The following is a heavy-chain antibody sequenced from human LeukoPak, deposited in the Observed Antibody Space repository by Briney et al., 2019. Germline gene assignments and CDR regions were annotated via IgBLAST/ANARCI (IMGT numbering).Heavy chain of an antibody. CDR3: ARDPKKQWLAPPLDY. CDR1: GFTFSSYA. V-gene: IGHV3-30-3*01. D-gene: IGHD6-19*01. Sequence: GGSLRLSCAASGFTFSSYAMHWVRQAPGRGLEWVAVISYDGSNKYYADSVRGRLTISRDNSKNTLYLQMNSLRAEDTAVYYCARDPKKQWLAPPLDYWGQGTLVTVSS. J-gene: IGHJ4*02. CDR2: ISYDGSNK.